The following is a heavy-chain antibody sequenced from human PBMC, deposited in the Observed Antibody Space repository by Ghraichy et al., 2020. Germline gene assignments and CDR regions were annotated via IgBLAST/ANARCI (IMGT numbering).Heavy chain of an antibody. CDR2: INWNGGST. CDR1: GFTFDDYG. J-gene: IGHJ4*02. D-gene: IGHD6-19*01. Sequence: ETLSLTCAASGFTFDDYGMSWVRQAPGKGLEWVSGINWNGGSTGYADSVKGRFTISRDNAKNSLYLQMNSLRAEDTALYHCARGGGISGWYYYFDYWGQGTLVTVSP. CDR3: ARGGGISGWYYYFDY. V-gene: IGHV3-20*01.